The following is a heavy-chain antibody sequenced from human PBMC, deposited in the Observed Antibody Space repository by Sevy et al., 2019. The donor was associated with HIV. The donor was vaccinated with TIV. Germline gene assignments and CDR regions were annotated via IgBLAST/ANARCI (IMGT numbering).Heavy chain of an antibody. CDR2: INPGGTEE. D-gene: IGHD1-1*01. CDR1: GFTFSNSW. V-gene: IGHV3-7*04. CDR3: MRVSRGTEEDF. J-gene: IGHJ4*02. Sequence: GGSLRLSCVASGFTFSNSWMNWVRQTPGKGLEWVAHINPGGTEESYVDSIKGRFIISRDNAKNSLFLQMNSLRAEYTVVYYSMRVSRGTEEDFGGQGTLFTVSS.